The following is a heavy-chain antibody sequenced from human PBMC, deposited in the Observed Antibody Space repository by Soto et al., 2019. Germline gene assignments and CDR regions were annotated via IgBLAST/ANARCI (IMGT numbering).Heavy chain of an antibody. V-gene: IGHV3-30-3*01. CDR2: ISYDGGNE. D-gene: IGHD1-26*01. Sequence: QVQLVESGGGVVQPGRSLRLSCAASRFSFSTYAIHWVRQAPGKGLEWVAGISYDGGNEYYADSVKGRFTISRDNSKSTLYLKINRLGPDDTAVYYCARDRSGSHEIDDSLDIWGRGTMVTVSS. CDR1: RFSFSTYA. CDR3: ARDRSGSHEIDDSLDI. J-gene: IGHJ3*02.